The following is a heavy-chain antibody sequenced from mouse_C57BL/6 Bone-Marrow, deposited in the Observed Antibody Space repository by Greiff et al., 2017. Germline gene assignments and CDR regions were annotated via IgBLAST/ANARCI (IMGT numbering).Heavy chain of an antibody. D-gene: IGHD2-14*01. Sequence: QVQLQQSGAELVRPGTSVKVSCKASGYAFTNYLIEWVKQRPGQGLEWIGVINPGSGGTNYNEKFKGKATLTADKSSSTAYMQLRSLTSEDSAVYFCARKDGTTSMFAYWGQGTTLTVSS. CDR2: INPGSGGT. CDR1: GYAFTNYL. V-gene: IGHV1-54*01. J-gene: IGHJ2*01. CDR3: ARKDGTTSMFAY.